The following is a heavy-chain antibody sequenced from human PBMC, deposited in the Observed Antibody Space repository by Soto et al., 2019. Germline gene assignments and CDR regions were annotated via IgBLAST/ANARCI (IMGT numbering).Heavy chain of an antibody. V-gene: IGHV3-7*01. D-gene: IGHD6-13*01. Sequence: GGSLRLSCAASGFTFSSYWMSWVRQAPGKGLEWVANIKQDGSEKYYVDSAKGRFTISRDNAKNSLYLQMNSLRAEDTAVYYCASGPVTRYSSSWNYYYYYMDVWGKGTTVTVSS. CDR3: ASGPVTRYSSSWNYYYYYMDV. CDR1: GFTFSSYW. J-gene: IGHJ6*03. CDR2: IKQDGSEK.